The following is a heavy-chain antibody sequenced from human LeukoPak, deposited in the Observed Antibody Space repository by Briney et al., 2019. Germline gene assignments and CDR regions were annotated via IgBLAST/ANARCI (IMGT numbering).Heavy chain of an antibody. CDR3: ARDLKIAVAGYYYYYMDV. CDR1: GLTFSSYG. CDR2: ISATGGTT. J-gene: IGHJ6*03. Sequence: GGSLRLSCAASGLTFSSYGMSWVRQAPGRGLEWVSAISATGGTTYYADSVRGRFTISRDNSKNTLYLQMNSLRAEDTAVYYCARDLKIAVAGYYYYYMDVWGKGTTVTISS. D-gene: IGHD6-19*01. V-gene: IGHV3-23*01.